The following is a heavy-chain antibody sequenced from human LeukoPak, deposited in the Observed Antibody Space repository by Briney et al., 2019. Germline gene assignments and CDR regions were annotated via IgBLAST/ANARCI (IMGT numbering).Heavy chain of an antibody. CDR1: GFTFGDYT. CDR3: ARWGSLEYSSSSVAFDI. V-gene: IGHV3-49*04. J-gene: IGHJ3*02. CDR2: IRSKAFGVTT. Sequence: GGSLRLSCTGSGFTFGDYTMSWVRQAPGKGLEWVGFIRSKAFGVTTEYAASVKGRFTISRDDSESIAYLQMNSLETEDTAVYYCARWGSLEYSSSSVAFDIWGQGTMVTVSS. D-gene: IGHD6-6*01.